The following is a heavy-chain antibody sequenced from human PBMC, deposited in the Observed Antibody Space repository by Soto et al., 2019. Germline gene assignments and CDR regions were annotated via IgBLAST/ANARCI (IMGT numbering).Heavy chain of an antibody. Sequence: PSETLSLTCAVYGGSFSGYFWSWIRQPPGKGLEWIGEINHSGSTNYNPSLKSRVTISVDTSKNQFSLKLSSVTAADTAVYYCARPTRVRYLDRLVAFDIWGKGPMVTVSS. CDR3: ARPTRVRYLDRLVAFDI. J-gene: IGHJ3*02. D-gene: IGHD3-9*01. CDR2: INHSGST. V-gene: IGHV4-34*01. CDR1: GGSFSGYF.